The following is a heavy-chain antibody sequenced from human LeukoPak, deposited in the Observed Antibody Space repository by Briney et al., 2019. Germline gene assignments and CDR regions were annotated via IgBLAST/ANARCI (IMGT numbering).Heavy chain of an antibody. D-gene: IGHD1-26*01. V-gene: IGHV3-30*19. CDR1: GFTFSSYG. Sequence: GGSLRLSCAASGFTFSSYGMHWVRQAPGKGLEWVAVISYDGSNKYYADSVKGRFTISRDNSKNTLYLQMNSLRAEDTAVYYCARDLGGSYYGYFQHWGQGTLVTVSS. J-gene: IGHJ1*01. CDR3: ARDLGGSYYGYFQH. CDR2: ISYDGSNK.